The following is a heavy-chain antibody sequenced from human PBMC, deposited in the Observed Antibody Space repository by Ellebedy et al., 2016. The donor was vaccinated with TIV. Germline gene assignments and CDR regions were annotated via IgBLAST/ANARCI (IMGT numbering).Heavy chain of an antibody. CDR1: GFTFSTYA. CDR3: ATYYRWYFDH. CDR2: ITDSGDSA. D-gene: IGHD2-21*01. V-gene: IGHV3-23*01. J-gene: IGHJ4*02. Sequence: GESLKISCAAPGFTFSTYAMSWVRQAPGQGLEWVSSITDSGDSAYHTDSVRGRFTVSRDNSKNTLYLQMHGLRADDTAVYYCATYYRWYFDHWGQGTLVTVSS.